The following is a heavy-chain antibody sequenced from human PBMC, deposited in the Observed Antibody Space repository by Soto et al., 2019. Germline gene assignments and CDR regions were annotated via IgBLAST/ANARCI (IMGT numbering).Heavy chain of an antibody. CDR1: GFTFDDYA. J-gene: IGHJ4*02. Sequence: EVQLVESGGGLVQPGGSLRLSCAASGFTFDDYAIHWVRQAPGKGLEWVSGISWNGAATGYADSVKGRFTISRDNAKNTLYLQMNSLGSDDTAIYYCANLPLYGSGFDCWGMGTLVTFSS. V-gene: IGHV3-9*01. CDR3: ANLPLYGSGFDC. D-gene: IGHD3-10*01. CDR2: ISWNGAAT.